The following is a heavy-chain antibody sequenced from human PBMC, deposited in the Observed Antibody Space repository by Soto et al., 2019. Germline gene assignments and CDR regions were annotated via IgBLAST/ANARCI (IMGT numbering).Heavy chain of an antibody. CDR1: GFTFSGSA. Sequence: EVQLVESGGGLVQPGGSLKLSCAASGFTFSGSAMHWVRQASGKGLEWVGRIRIKANSYATEYAASVKGRFTISRDDSSNTAYLQLNSLKTEDTAVYYCATNRPGYSYGYHGFDYWGQGTLVTVSS. J-gene: IGHJ4*02. CDR3: ATNRPGYSYGYHGFDY. D-gene: IGHD5-18*01. V-gene: IGHV3-73*01. CDR2: IRIKANSYAT.